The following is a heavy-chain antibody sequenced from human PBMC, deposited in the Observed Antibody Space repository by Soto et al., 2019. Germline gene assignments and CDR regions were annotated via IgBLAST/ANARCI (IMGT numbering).Heavy chain of an antibody. V-gene: IGHV3-23*01. CDR3: AILPWGHSSSYYYYGMDV. D-gene: IGHD6-6*01. CDR2: ISGSGGST. J-gene: IGHJ6*02. CDR1: GFTFSSYA. Sequence: EVQLLESGGGLVQPGGSLRLSCAASGFTFSSYAMSWVRQAPGKGLEWVSAISGSGGSTYYADSVKGRFTISRDNSKNTLYRQMNSLRAEDTAVYYCAILPWGHSSSYYYYGMDVWGQGTTVTVS.